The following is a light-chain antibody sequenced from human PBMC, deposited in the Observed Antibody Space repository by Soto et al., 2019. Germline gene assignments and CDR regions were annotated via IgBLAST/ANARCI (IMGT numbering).Light chain of an antibody. CDR3: QQSTNWHPIT. Sequence: VVTQSPATLSVSPWERITLACRDSQSVSTNVHRYQQKPGQAPGLLSSGASTRATGIPARFSVRGSGTEFTVTTSSLQPEDFTFYYCQQSTNWHPITFGQGRRQEIK. J-gene: IGKJ5*01. V-gene: IGKV3-15*01. CDR2: GAS. CDR1: QSVSTN.